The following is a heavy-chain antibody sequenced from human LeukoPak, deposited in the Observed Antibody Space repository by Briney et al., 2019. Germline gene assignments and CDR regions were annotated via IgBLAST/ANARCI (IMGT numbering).Heavy chain of an antibody. CDR2: IYYSGST. V-gene: IGHV4-39*01. Sequence: PSETLSLTCTVSGGSISSSNYYWGWIRQPPGKGLEWIGSIYYSGSTYYNPSLKSRVTISVDTSKNQFSLKLSSVTAADTAVYYCARGGSSLYYYYYMDVWGKGTTVTVSS. CDR3: ARGGSSLYYYYYMDV. CDR1: GGSISSSNYY. J-gene: IGHJ6*03. D-gene: IGHD6-13*01.